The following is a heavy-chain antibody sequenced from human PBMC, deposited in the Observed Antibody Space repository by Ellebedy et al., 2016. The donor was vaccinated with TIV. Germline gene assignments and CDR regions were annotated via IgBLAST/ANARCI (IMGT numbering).Heavy chain of an antibody. CDR2: IYHSGST. J-gene: IGHJ6*02. Sequence: SETLSLTXTVSGYSISSGYYWGWIRQPPGKGLEWIGSIYHSGSTYYNPSLKSRVTISVDTSKNQFSLKLSSVTAADTAVYYCARDGRGELLPLYYYYYGMDVWGQGTTVTVSS. V-gene: IGHV4-38-2*02. D-gene: IGHD1-26*01. CDR3: ARDGRGELLPLYYYYYGMDV. CDR1: GYSISSGYY.